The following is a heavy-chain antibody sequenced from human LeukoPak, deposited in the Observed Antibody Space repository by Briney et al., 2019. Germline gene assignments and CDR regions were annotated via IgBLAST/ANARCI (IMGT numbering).Heavy chain of an antibody. CDR3: SLTDSSSCPGGY. V-gene: IGHV3-53*01. J-gene: IGHJ4*02. CDR2: IYSGGCT. D-gene: IGHD6-13*01. CDR1: GFTVSSNY. Sequence: GGSLRLSCAASGFTVSSNYMSWVRQAPGKGLEWVSVIYSGGCTYYADSVKGRFTISRDNSKNTLYLQMNSLRAEDTAVYYCSLTDSSSCPGGYWGQGTLVTVSS.